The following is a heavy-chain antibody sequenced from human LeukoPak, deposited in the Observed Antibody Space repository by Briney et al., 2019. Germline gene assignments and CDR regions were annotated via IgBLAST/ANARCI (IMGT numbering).Heavy chain of an antibody. CDR1: GGSISSYY. CDR2: IYYSGST. V-gene: IGHV4-59*01. D-gene: IGHD2-21*02. J-gene: IGHJ4*02. Sequence: SETLSLTCTVSGGSISSYYWSWIRQPPGKGLEWIGYIYYSGSTNYNPSLKSRVTISVDTSKNQFSLKLSSVTAADTAVYYCARDYCGGDCFFDYWGQETLVTVSS. CDR3: ARDYCGGDCFFDY.